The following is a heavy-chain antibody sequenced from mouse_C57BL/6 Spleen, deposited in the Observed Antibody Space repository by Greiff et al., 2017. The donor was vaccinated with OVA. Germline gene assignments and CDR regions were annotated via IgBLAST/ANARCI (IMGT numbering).Heavy chain of an antibody. CDR2: IRLKSDNYAT. CDR1: GFTFSNYW. V-gene: IGHV6-3*01. J-gene: IGHJ4*01. CDR3: PRGYDDGFLYYAMDY. D-gene: IGHD2-4*01. Sequence: EVMLVESGGGLVQPGGSMKLSCVASGFTFSNYWMNWVRQSPEKGLEWVAQIRLKSDNYATHYAESVKGRFTISRDDSKSSVYLQMNNLRAEDAGIYYCPRGYDDGFLYYAMDYWGQGTSVTVSS.